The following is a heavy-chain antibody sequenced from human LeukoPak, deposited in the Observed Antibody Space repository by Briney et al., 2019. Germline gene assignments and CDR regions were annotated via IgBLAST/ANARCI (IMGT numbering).Heavy chain of an antibody. Sequence: GGSLRLSCAASGFTFTSYWMHWVRQAPGKGLVWVSLINSDGSTTKYADSVKGRFTMSRDNAKNTLYLEMNSLRGEDTAVYYCTTGGSSGWYHFEYWGQGTLVTVSS. D-gene: IGHD6-19*01. J-gene: IGHJ4*02. CDR3: TTGGSSGWYHFEY. CDR1: GFTFTSYW. CDR2: INSDGSTT. V-gene: IGHV3-74*03.